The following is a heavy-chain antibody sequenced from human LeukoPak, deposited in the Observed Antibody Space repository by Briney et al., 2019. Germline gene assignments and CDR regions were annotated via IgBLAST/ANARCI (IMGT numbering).Heavy chain of an antibody. J-gene: IGHJ5*02. Sequence: ASVKVSCKSSGYSFTGFYMHWVRQAPGQGLEWMGWINPNSGNTHYAQKFQDRVTMTRDTSISTAYMELNSLRSDDTAVYFCAREGAAAEDVNWFDPWGQGTLVTVSS. D-gene: IGHD6-25*01. V-gene: IGHV1-2*02. CDR1: GYSFTGFY. CDR3: AREGAAAEDVNWFDP. CDR2: INPNSGNT.